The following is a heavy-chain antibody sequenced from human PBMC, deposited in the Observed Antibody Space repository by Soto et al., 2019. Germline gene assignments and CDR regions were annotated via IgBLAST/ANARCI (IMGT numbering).Heavy chain of an antibody. CDR1: GFSFSSDA. CDR3: ARASHGDYHRAFDI. V-gene: IGHV3-23*01. CDR2: ISGSGDTT. Sequence: PGGSLRLCCSASGFSFSSDAMSWVRQAPGKGLEWVSGISGSGDTTYYADSVKGRFIISRDNSRNTLFLQMDSLRAEDTALYYCARASHGDYHRAFDIWGQGTKVTVSS. J-gene: IGHJ3*02. D-gene: IGHD4-17*01.